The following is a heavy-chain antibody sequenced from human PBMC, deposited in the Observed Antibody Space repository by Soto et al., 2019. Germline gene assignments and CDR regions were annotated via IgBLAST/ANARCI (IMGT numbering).Heavy chain of an antibody. CDR1: GFTFSSYG. D-gene: IGHD6-6*01. J-gene: IGHJ4*02. V-gene: IGHV3-33*01. CDR3: ATGPRYSSSSEADY. CDR2: IWYDGSNK. Sequence: GGSLRLSCAASGFTFSSYGMHWVRQAPGKGLEWVAVIWYDGSNKYYADSVKGRFTISRDNSKNTLYLQMNSLRAEDTAVYYCATGPRYSSSSEADYWGQGTLVTVSS.